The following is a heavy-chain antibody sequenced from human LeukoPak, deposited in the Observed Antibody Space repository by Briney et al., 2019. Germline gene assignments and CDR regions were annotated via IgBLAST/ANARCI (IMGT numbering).Heavy chain of an antibody. Sequence: GGSLRLSCSASGFTFSSYAMHWVRQAPGKGLEYVSAISSNGGSTYYADSVKGRFTTSRDNSKNTLYLQMSSLRAEDTAVYYCVKDPSSSGGDYWGQGTLVTVSS. D-gene: IGHD6-19*01. V-gene: IGHV3-64D*06. CDR3: VKDPSSSGGDY. CDR2: ISSNGGST. J-gene: IGHJ4*02. CDR1: GFTFSSYA.